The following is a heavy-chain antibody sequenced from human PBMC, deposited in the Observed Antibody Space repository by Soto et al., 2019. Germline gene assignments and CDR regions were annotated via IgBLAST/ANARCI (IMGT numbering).Heavy chain of an antibody. V-gene: IGHV4-59*01. CDR1: SGSINSYQ. D-gene: IGHD3-22*01. CDR2: IFTSGGT. J-gene: IGHJ4*02. CDR3: ARGTTNGYYDSSGYFEYFDY. Sequence: PSETLSLTCSVSSGSINSYQWSWIRQPPGKGLEWIGYIFTSGGTTYNPSLKSRVTISVDTSKNQFSLKLSSVTAADTAVYYCARGTTNGYYDSSGYFEYFDYWGQGTLVNVS.